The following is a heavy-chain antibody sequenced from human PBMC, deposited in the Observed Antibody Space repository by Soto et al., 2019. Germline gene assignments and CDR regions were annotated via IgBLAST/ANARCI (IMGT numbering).Heavy chain of an antibody. CDR1: GFTFSSYS. Sequence: PGGSLRLSCAASGFTFSSYSMNWVRQAPGKGLEWVSSISSSSSYIYYADSVKGRFTISRDNAKNSLYLQMNSLRAEDTAVYYCARNEDSWDIVVVPAADYYMDVWGKGTTVTVSS. CDR2: ISSSSSYI. J-gene: IGHJ6*03. D-gene: IGHD2-2*01. V-gene: IGHV3-21*01. CDR3: ARNEDSWDIVVVPAADYYMDV.